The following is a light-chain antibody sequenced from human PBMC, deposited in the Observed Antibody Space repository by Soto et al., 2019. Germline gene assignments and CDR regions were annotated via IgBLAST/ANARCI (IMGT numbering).Light chain of an antibody. V-gene: IGKV3D-7*01. CDR2: GAF. Sequence: EIVLTQAPGALSFSPRERATLSCRASQSVSNSYLAWYQQKPGQAPRLLIHGAFTRVTGVPARFNGSGFGTEFTLIITGLQSEDVAIYYWHQDSAWWTLGQGTKVDIK. J-gene: IGKJ1*01. CDR1: QSVSNSY. CDR3: HQDSAWWT.